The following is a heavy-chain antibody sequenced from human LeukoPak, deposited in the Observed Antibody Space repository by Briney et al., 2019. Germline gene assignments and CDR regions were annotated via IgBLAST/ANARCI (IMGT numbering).Heavy chain of an antibody. CDR3: AKESSWVGATCFDY. J-gene: IGHJ4*02. CDR2: ISGSGGST. Sequence: PGRSLRLSCAASGFTFSSYAMHWVRQAPGKGLEWVSAISGSGGSTYYADSVKGRFTISRDNSKNTLYLQMNSLRAEDTAVYYCAKESSWVGATCFDYWGQGTLVTVSS. V-gene: IGHV3-23*01. D-gene: IGHD1-26*01. CDR1: GFTFSSYA.